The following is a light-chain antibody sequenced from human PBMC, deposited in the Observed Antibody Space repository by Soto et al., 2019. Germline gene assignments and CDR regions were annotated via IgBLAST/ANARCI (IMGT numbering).Light chain of an antibody. Sequence: EIVLTQSPDTLSLSPGERATLSCRASQRIRSNYLAWYQQKPGQAPSLLIYDASSRATGIPDRFSGSGAGTDFTLTIRRLEPEDFAVYSCQQYGSSPLTFGRGTKVEI. J-gene: IGKJ4*01. CDR3: QQYGSSPLT. CDR1: QRIRSNY. V-gene: IGKV3-20*01. CDR2: DAS.